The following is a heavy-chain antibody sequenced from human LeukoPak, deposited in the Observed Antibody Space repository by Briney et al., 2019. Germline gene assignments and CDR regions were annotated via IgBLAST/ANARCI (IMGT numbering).Heavy chain of an antibody. D-gene: IGHD1-1*01. CDR1: GFTFSTYA. V-gene: IGHV3-23*01. CDR2: ITGSGGGI. Sequence: GGSLRLSCAASGFTFSTYAMNWVRQAPGKGLEWVSVITGSGGGIYYADSVKGRFTISRDNSKNTLYLQMNSLRAEDTAVYYCAKHNIDYWGQGTLVTVSS. CDR3: AKHNIDY. J-gene: IGHJ4*02.